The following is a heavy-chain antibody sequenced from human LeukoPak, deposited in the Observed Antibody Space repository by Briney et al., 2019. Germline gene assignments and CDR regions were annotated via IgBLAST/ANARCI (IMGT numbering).Heavy chain of an antibody. V-gene: IGHV4-4*07. CDR1: GGSISDYF. J-gene: IGHJ4*02. CDR3: ARPSGNYYWESHFDF. Sequence: PSETLSLTCTVSGGSISDYFWNWIRQPAGKGLEWIGRIYSSGSTHYNPSLKGRATMSVDTPKNHFSLKLSSVTAADTAVYYWARPSGNYYWESHFDFWGKGILVTVSS. D-gene: IGHD1-26*01. CDR2: IYSSGST.